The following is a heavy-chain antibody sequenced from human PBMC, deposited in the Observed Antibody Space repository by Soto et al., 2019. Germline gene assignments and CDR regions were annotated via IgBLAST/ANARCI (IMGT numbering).Heavy chain of an antibody. V-gene: IGHV5-10-1*01. J-gene: IGHJ6*02. Sequence: PGECLKISCKGSGYSFTSSWISWVRQMPGNGLEWMGRIDPSDSYTNYSPSFQGHVTISADTSISTAYLQWSSLKASDTAMYYCASPLSGRSYDSSGYYYPRSYYGIDVWTQGTTVTVSS. CDR3: ASPLSGRSYDSSGYYYPRSYYGIDV. D-gene: IGHD3-22*01. CDR2: IDPSDSYT. CDR1: GYSFTSSW.